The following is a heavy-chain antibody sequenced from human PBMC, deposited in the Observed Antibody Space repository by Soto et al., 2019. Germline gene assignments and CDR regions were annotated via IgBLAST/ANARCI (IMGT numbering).Heavy chain of an antibody. J-gene: IGHJ6*03. CDR3: ARVCLVTLSSYYYTDV. Sequence: PSETLSLTCTVSGGSISSGGYYWSWIRQHPGKGLEWIGYIYYSGSTYYNPSLKSRVTISVDTSKNQFSLKLSSVTAADTAVYYCARVCLVTLSSYYYTDVWGKGTTVTVTS. CDR2: IYYSGST. D-gene: IGHD4-4*01. V-gene: IGHV4-31*03. CDR1: GGSISSGGYY.